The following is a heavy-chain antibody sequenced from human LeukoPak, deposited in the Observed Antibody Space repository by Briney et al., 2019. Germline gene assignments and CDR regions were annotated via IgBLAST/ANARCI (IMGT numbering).Heavy chain of an antibody. Sequence: SETLSLTCTVSGGSISSYYWSWIRQPPGKGLEWIGYIYYSGSTNYNPSLKSRVTISVDTSKNQFSLKLSSVTAADTAVYYCARTRVGPPYYYYGMDVWGQGTTVTVSS. CDR1: GGSISSYY. CDR2: IYYSGST. D-gene: IGHD4-23*01. CDR3: ARTRVGPPYYYYGMDV. V-gene: IGHV4-59*08. J-gene: IGHJ6*02.